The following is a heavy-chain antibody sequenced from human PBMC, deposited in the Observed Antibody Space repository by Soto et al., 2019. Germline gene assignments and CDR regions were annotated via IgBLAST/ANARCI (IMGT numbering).Heavy chain of an antibody. CDR1: GNTVSGYW. Sequence: ESPKIPSKASGNTVSGYWIKWLPQMPGKGLEWMGRIDPSDSLTDYSPSFQGRVTISADKSINAAYLQWSSLKASDTAIYYCARRNNYYYYALDVRGAGTTVTRSS. V-gene: IGHV5-10-1*01. D-gene: IGHD4-4*01. J-gene: IGHJ6*01. CDR2: IDPSDSLT. CDR3: ARRNNYYYYALDV.